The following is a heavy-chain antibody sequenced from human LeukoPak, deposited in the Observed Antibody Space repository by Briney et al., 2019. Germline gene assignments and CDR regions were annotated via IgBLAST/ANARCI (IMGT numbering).Heavy chain of an antibody. J-gene: IGHJ4*02. V-gene: IGHV3-48*01. D-gene: IGHD1-26*01. Sequence: GGSLRLSCAASGFTFSDYSMNWVRQAPGKGLEWISYISSSSSMMYYADSVKGRFIISRDNSKNTLYLQMNSLRAEDTAVYYCARDPSGSCYQGAFDYWGQGTLVTVSS. CDR2: ISSSSSMM. CDR1: GFTFSDYS. CDR3: ARDPSGSCYQGAFDY.